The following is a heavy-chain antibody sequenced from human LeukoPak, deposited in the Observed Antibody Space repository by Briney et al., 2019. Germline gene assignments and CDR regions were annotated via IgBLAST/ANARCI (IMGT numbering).Heavy chain of an antibody. CDR3: AKVGVAGGYYWFDP. Sequence: PGGSLRLSCAASGFTFSSYAVSWVRQAPGKGLEWVSAITGSGGHTYYADSVKGRFTISRDNSKNTLYLQMNSLRAEDTAIYYCAKVGVAGGYYWFDPWGQGTLVTVSS. D-gene: IGHD6-19*01. V-gene: IGHV3-23*01. J-gene: IGHJ5*02. CDR1: GFTFSSYA. CDR2: ITGSGGHT.